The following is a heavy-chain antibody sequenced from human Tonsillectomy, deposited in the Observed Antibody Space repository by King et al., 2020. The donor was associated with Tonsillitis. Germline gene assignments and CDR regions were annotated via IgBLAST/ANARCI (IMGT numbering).Heavy chain of an antibody. J-gene: IGHJ4*02. CDR3: ARHNAPLPAVDY. Sequence: QLQESGPGLVKPSETLSLTCTVSGGSISSYYWSWIRQPPGKGLEWIGYNYYSGTNYNPSLKSRVTISVDTSKNQFSLKLSSVTAADTAVYYCARHNAPLPAVDYWGQGTLVTVSS. CDR2: NYYSGT. V-gene: IGHV4-59*08. D-gene: IGHD2-2*01. CDR1: GGSISSYY.